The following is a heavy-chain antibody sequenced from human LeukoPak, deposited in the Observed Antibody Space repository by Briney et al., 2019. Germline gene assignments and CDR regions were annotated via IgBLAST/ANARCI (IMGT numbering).Heavy chain of an antibody. V-gene: IGHV3-74*01. Sequence: GGSLRLSCFASGFSFSIYWMHWVRQAPGKGLVWVSRITSDGSTTNYADSVKGRFTISRDNSKNTLYLQMNSLRAEDTAIYYCANPPTVTSFHYWGQGTLVTVSS. CDR1: GFSFSIYW. J-gene: IGHJ4*02. CDR3: ANPPTVTSFHY. CDR2: ITSDGSTT. D-gene: IGHD4-11*01.